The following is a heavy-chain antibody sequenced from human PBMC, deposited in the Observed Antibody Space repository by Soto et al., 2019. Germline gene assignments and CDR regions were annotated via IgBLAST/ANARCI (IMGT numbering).Heavy chain of an antibody. Sequence: VESLKISCKGPGYSFTTYWIGWVRQLPGKGLEWMGDIYPGDSDARYSPSFQGQVTISVDKSIGAVYLQWSSLKASDTAMYYCARLAPEMAMTPEYFDSWGQGTLVTVSS. D-gene: IGHD2-21*01. CDR2: IYPGDSDA. J-gene: IGHJ4*02. CDR1: GYSFTTYW. CDR3: ARLAPEMAMTPEYFDS. V-gene: IGHV5-51*01.